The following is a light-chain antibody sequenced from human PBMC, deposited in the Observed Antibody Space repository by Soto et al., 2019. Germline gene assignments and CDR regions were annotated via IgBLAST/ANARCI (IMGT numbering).Light chain of an antibody. J-gene: IGKJ1*01. V-gene: IGKV1-17*01. Sequence: DIQMTQSPATLSASLGDRVTITCRASQGMSSNLGWYHQKPGKAPKLLIYGTSNLQTGVPSRFSGSGSGTEFTLTISSLQPEDFAIYYCQQHDTYPLTFGQGTKVEVK. CDR1: QGMSSN. CDR2: GTS. CDR3: QQHDTYPLT.